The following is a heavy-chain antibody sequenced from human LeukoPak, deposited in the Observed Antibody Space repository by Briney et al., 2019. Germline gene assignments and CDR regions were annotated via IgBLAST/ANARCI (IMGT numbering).Heavy chain of an antibody. CDR3: ARDLGDIVLEPPSIHFDL. CDR2: ISSTGTYT. Sequence: GGSLRLSCAASGFTFNDYYMTWIRQAPGKGLEWVSYISSTGTYTNYADSVKGRFTISRDNAKNSLYLQMTGLRVEDTAMYFCARDLGDIVLEPPSIHFDLWGRGTLVTVSS. V-gene: IGHV3-11*06. J-gene: IGHJ2*01. D-gene: IGHD2-2*01. CDR1: GFTFNDYY.